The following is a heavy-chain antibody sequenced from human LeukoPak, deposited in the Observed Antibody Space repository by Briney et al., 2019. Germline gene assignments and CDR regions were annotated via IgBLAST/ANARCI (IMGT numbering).Heavy chain of an antibody. Sequence: ASVKVSCKASGGTFSSYAISWVRQAPGQGLEWMGGIIPIFGTANYAQKFQGRVTITTDESTSTAYMELSSLRSEDTAVYYCARDRRGRLGLTLMYYYYGMDVWGQGTTVTVSS. V-gene: IGHV1-69*05. CDR2: IIPIFGTA. CDR1: GGTFSSYA. D-gene: IGHD3-9*01. J-gene: IGHJ6*02. CDR3: ARDRRGRLGLTLMYYYYGMDV.